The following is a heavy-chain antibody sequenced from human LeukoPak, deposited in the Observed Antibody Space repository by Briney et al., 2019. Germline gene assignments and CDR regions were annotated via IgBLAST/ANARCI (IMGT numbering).Heavy chain of an antibody. D-gene: IGHD3-22*01. Sequence: PGGSLRLSCAASGFTFSSYAMPWVRQAPGKGLEWVAVISYDGSNKYYADSVKGRFTISRDNSKNTLYLQMNSLRAEDTAVYYCARTITMIVVALPDYWGQGTLVTVSS. CDR3: ARTITMIVVALPDY. CDR2: ISYDGSNK. CDR1: GFTFSSYA. J-gene: IGHJ4*02. V-gene: IGHV3-30*04.